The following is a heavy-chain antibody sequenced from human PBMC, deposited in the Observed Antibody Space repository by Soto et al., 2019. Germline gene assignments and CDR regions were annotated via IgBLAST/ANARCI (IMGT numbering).Heavy chain of an antibody. CDR2: VNPNSGGT. V-gene: IGHV1-2*02. CDR1: GYTFTVYY. D-gene: IGHD3-22*01. J-gene: IGHJ4*02. Sequence: ASVKVSCKASGYTFTVYYMHWVRQAPGQGLEWMGWVNPNSGGTKSAQKFQGRVTMTRDTSISTAYMELSRLRSDDTAVYYCARRKGDYYDSSGYHYYFGYWGQGTLVTVSS. CDR3: ARRKGDYYDSSGYHYYFGY.